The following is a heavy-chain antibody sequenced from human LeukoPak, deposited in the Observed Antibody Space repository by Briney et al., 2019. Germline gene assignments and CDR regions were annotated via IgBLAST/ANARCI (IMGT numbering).Heavy chain of an antibody. V-gene: IGHV4-4*07. J-gene: IGHJ4*02. CDR3: ARDGYTSAWADLEFFDY. D-gene: IGHD2-2*02. CDR2: MFVTGST. CDR1: GGSLSSYY. Sequence: PSDTLSLTCTVSGGSLSSYYWSWIRRPAGKGLEWIGPMFVTGSTNYNPSLRGRVTMSIDKTKNQFSLELTSVTAADTAVYYCARDGYTSAWADLEFFDYWGQGTLVTVSS.